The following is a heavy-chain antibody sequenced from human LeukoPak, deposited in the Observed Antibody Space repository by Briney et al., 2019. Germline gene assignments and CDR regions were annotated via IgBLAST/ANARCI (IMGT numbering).Heavy chain of an antibody. CDR3: ATYGFCSSSSCYYFDY. Sequence: SETLSLTCTVSGYSITSGYYWGWIRQPPGKGLEWIGSIYHSGSTYYNPSLMSRVTISVDTSKNQFSLQLTSGTAADTAFYYCATYGFCSSSSCYYFDYWGQGTLVTVSS. CDR2: IYHSGST. D-gene: IGHD2-2*03. V-gene: IGHV4-38-2*02. CDR1: GYSITSGYY. J-gene: IGHJ4*02.